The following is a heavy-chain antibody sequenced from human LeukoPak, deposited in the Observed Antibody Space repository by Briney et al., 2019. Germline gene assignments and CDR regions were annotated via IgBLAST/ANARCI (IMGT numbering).Heavy chain of an antibody. CDR1: GFTFSSYS. J-gene: IGHJ4*02. V-gene: IGHV3-21*01. Sequence: GGSRRLSCAASGFTFSSYSMNWVRQAPGKGLEWVSSISSSSYIYYADSVKGRFTISRDNAKNSLYLQMNSLRAEDTAVYYCASGYDSSGYYGSFNDYWGQGTLVTVSS. CDR2: ISSSSYI. D-gene: IGHD3-22*01. CDR3: ASGYDSSGYYGSFNDY.